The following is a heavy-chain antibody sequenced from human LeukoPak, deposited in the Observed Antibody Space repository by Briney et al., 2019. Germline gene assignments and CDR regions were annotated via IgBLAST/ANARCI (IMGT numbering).Heavy chain of an antibody. Sequence: TGGSLRLSCAASGFTFSSYGMHWVRQAPGKGLEWVAFIRYDGSDKYYADSVKGRFTISRDNSKNTLYLQMNSLRGEDTAVYYCARLADYDNGGNFDYWGQGTLVTVSP. CDR3: ARLADYDNGGNFDY. CDR1: GFTFSSYG. D-gene: IGHD3-22*01. CDR2: IRYDGSDK. V-gene: IGHV3-30*02. J-gene: IGHJ4*02.